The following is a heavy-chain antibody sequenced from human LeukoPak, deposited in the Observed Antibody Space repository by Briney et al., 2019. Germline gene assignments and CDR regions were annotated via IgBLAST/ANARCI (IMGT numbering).Heavy chain of an antibody. V-gene: IGHV3-21*01. Sequence: PGGSLRLSCAASGFTVSSYSMNWVRQAPGKGLEWVSSISSSSSYIYYADSVKGRFTISRDNAKNSLYLQMNSLRAEDMAVYYCARARDFWSGYYTWFDYWGQGTLVTVSS. CDR3: ARARDFWSGYYTWFDY. CDR2: ISSSSSYI. CDR1: GFTVSSYS. D-gene: IGHD3-3*01. J-gene: IGHJ4*02.